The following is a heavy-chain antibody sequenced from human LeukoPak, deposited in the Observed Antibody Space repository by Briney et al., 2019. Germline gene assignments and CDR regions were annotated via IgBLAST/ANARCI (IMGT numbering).Heavy chain of an antibody. CDR1: GYTFTNDW. CDR3: ARRRDLYSGSYYPFDY. D-gene: IGHD1-26*01. CDR2: IYPGDSDA. Sequence: GASLKISCKGSGYTFTNDWIGWVRQLPGKGLKWMGIIYPGDSDARYSPSFQGQVTISADKSISTAYLQWSSLKASDTAMYYCARRRDLYSGSYYPFDYWGQGTLVTVSS. J-gene: IGHJ4*02. V-gene: IGHV5-51*01.